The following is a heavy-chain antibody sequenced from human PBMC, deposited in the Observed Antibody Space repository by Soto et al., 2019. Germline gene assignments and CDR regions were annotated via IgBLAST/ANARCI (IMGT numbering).Heavy chain of an antibody. CDR2: FNPILSFS. V-gene: IGHV1-69*02. Sequence: QVQLVQSGAEVKKPGSSVKVSCKASGDTFNFYTINWVRQAPGLGLEWMGRFNPILSFSNSALKFQGRVTLTADKSTTXXXXXXXXXXXXXXXXXXXXTSXGXGSRAFDYWGQGALVTVSS. D-gene: IGHD3-10*01. J-gene: IGHJ4*02. CDR3: XTSXGXGSRAFDY. CDR1: GDTFNFYT.